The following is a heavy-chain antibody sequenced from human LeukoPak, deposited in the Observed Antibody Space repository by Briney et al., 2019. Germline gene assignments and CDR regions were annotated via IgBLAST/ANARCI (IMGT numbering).Heavy chain of an antibody. CDR2: IYYSGST. D-gene: IGHD2-15*01. J-gene: IGHJ4*02. CDR1: GGSISSSSYY. V-gene: IGHV4-39*01. CDR3: ARHEDFVVVNTIFDY. Sequence: PSETLSLTCTVSGGSISSSSYYWGWIRQPPGKGLEWIGSIYYSGSTYYNPSLKSRVTISVDTSKNQFSLKLSSVTAADTAVYYCARHEDFVVVNTIFDYWGQGTLVTVSS.